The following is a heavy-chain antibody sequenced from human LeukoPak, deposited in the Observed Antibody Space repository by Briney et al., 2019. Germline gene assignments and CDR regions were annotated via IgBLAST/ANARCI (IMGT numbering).Heavy chain of an antibody. Sequence: APVKVSCKASGYTFTSYGISWVRQAPGQGLEWMGWISAYNGNTNYAQKVHGRVTITADESTTTTSTDLCSWRSEDTAVYHCARPYSSSSYYYGMDVWGQGTTVTVSS. CDR1: GYTFTSYG. J-gene: IGHJ6*02. CDR2: ISAYNGNT. CDR3: ARPYSSSSYYYGMDV. V-gene: IGHV1-18*01. D-gene: IGHD6-6*01.